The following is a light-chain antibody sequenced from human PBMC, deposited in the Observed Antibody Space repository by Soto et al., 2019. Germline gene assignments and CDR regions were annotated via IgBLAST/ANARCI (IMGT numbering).Light chain of an antibody. CDR1: QRVSSSY. Sequence: ETVLTQSPGTLSLSPGERATLSCRASQRVSSSYLSWYQLKPGQAPRLLIYGASSRATGIPDRFSGSGSATDFTITISRLEPEDFAVYYCQQYGSSPPSWTLGQGTKVEIK. CDR2: GAS. J-gene: IGKJ1*01. CDR3: QQYGSSPPSWT. V-gene: IGKV3-20*01.